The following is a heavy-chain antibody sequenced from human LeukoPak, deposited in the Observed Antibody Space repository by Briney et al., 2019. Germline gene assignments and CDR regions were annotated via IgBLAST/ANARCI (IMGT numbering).Heavy chain of an antibody. CDR3: ARGSMGTFGAVISDFQH. J-gene: IGHJ1*01. CDR2: ISYDGSNK. V-gene: IGHV3-30*03. Sequence: PGGSLRLSCAASGFTFSSYWMSWVRQAPGEGLEWVAVISYDGSNKYYADSVKGRFTISRDNSKNTLYLQMNSLRPVDTAVYYCARGSMGTFGAVISDFQHWGQGTLVTVSS. CDR1: GFTFSSYW. D-gene: IGHD3-3*01.